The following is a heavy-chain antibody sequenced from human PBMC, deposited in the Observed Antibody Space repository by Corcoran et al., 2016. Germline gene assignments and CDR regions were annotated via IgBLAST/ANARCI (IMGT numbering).Heavy chain of an antibody. Sequence: QVQLQQWVAGLLKPSETLSLTCAVYGGSFSGYYWSWIRQPPGKGLAWIGEINHSGSTNYNLSLKSRVTISVDTSKNQFSLKLSSVTAADTDVYDWARANIGVVPAAESDFDYWGQGTLVTVSS. CDR1: GGSFSGYY. J-gene: IGHJ4*02. D-gene: IGHD2-2*01. CDR2: INHSGST. V-gene: IGHV4-34*01. CDR3: ARANIGVVPAAESDFDY.